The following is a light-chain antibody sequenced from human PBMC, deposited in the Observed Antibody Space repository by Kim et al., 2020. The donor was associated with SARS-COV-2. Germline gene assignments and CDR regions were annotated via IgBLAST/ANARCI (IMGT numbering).Light chain of an antibody. V-gene: IGKV3-15*01. J-gene: IGKJ1*01. CDR3: QQYTNWPQT. Sequence: VSTGESAPLSCRASQSVSSNLAWYQQKPGQAPRLLVYAASTRATDIPARFSGSGSGTEFTLTISSLQSEDVAIYYCQQYTNWPQTFGQGTKVDIK. CDR2: AAS. CDR1: QSVSSN.